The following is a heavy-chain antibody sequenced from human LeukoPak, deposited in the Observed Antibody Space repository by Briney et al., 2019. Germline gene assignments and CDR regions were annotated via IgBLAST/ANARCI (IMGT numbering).Heavy chain of an antibody. J-gene: IGHJ4*02. V-gene: IGHV3-30*03. Sequence: GGSLRLSCAASGFTFSSYGMHWVRQAPGKGLEWVTVISYDGSSKDYADSVKGRFTISRDNSKNTLYLQMNSLRTEDTAVYYCARGSVRGVMVDYWGQGTLVTVSS. CDR2: ISYDGSSK. CDR1: GFTFSSYG. CDR3: ARGSVRGVMVDY. D-gene: IGHD3-10*01.